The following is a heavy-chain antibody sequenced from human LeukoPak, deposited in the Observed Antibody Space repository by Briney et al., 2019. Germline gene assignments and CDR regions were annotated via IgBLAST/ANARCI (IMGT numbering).Heavy chain of an antibody. CDR2: IIPIFGTA. CDR1: GGTFSSYG. Sequence: SVKVSCKASGGTFSSYGINWVRQAPGQGLEWMGGIIPIFGTANYAQKFQGRVTITADESTSTAYMELSSLRSEDTAAYYCARDSGSSENYFDYWGQGTLVTVSS. D-gene: IGHD1-26*01. CDR3: ARDSGSSENYFDY. J-gene: IGHJ4*02. V-gene: IGHV1-69*13.